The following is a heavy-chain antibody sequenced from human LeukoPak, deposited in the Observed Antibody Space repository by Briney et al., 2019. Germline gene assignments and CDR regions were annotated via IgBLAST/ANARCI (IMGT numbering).Heavy chain of an antibody. D-gene: IGHD6-19*01. J-gene: IGHJ4*02. CDR2: IWYDGSEK. Sequence: GGSLRLSCAASGFNFSSHGIHWVRRTPGKGLGWVAIIWYDGSEKYYGDSVKGRFSISRDNARNTVHLQMNSLRDDDTAIYYCAKDREQWLVELDYWGQGTQVIVSS. CDR3: AKDREQWLVELDY. CDR1: GFNFSSHG. V-gene: IGHV3-33*06.